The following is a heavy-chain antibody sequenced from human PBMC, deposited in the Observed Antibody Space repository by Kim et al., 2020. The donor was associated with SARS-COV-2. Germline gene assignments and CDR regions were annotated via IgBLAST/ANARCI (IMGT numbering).Heavy chain of an antibody. J-gene: IGHJ4*03. CDR1: GFTFSDYA. D-gene: IGHD3-3*01. CDR2: ICCDGGSK. CDR3: ARDQKSRFWEWLSFYWEFDC. Sequence: GGSLRLSCAASGFTFSDYAMHWVRQAPGKGLEWVAGICCDGGSKGYADSVKGRFTISRDNSKNTLYLQMNRLRAEDTALYYCARDQKSRFWEWLSFYWEFDCWGQGTRVTVSS. V-gene: IGHV3-9*01.